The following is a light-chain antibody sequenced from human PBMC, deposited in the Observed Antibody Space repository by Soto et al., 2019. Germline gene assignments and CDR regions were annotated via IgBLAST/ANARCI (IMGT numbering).Light chain of an antibody. CDR1: QGISSY. CDR3: QQYYSYPYT. J-gene: IGKJ2*01. CDR2: AAS. Sequence: AIRMTQSPSSFSASTGDRVTITCRASQGISSYLAWYQQKPGKAPKLLIYAASTLRSGVPSRFSSSGSGTDFTLTISCLQSEDFGTYYCQQYYSYPYTFGQGTKLEIK. V-gene: IGKV1-8*01.